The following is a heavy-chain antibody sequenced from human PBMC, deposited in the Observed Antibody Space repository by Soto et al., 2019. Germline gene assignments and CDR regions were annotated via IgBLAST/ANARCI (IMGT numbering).Heavy chain of an antibody. Sequence: GASVKVSCKASGGTFSSYAISWVRQAPGQGLEWMGGIIPIFGTANYAQKFQGRVTITADESTSTAHMELSSLRSEDTAVYYCAREGDFWSGTAGLYYGMDVWGQGTTVTVSS. CDR1: GGTFSSYA. V-gene: IGHV1-69*13. CDR3: AREGDFWSGTAGLYYGMDV. J-gene: IGHJ6*02. CDR2: IIPIFGTA. D-gene: IGHD3-3*01.